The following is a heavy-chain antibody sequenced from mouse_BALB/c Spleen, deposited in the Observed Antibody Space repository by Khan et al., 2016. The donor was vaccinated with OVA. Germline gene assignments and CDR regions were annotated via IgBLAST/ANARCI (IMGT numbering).Heavy chain of an antibody. Sequence: VQLQQSGAELVRPGALVKLSCKASGFNIKDYYIHWVKQRPEQGLEWIGWIDPENGNTIYDPKFQGKASITADTSSNTAYLHLSSLTSEDTAVYYCARSGYFAWFPYGGQGTLVTVSA. J-gene: IGHJ3*01. CDR3: ARSGYFAWFPY. V-gene: IGHV14-1*02. D-gene: IGHD2-3*01. CDR1: GFNIKDYY. CDR2: IDPENGNT.